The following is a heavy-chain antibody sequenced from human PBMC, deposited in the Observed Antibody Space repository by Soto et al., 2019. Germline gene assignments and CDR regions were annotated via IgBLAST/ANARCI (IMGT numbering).Heavy chain of an antibody. J-gene: IGHJ3*02. D-gene: IGHD1-1*01. CDR3: AREGASSGESGAFDI. V-gene: IGHV1-69*08. CDR2: IIPILGIA. Sequence: QVQLVQSGAEVQKPGSSVKVSCKASGGTFSSYTISWVRQAPGQGLEWMGRIIPILGIANYAQKFQGRVTITADKSTSTAYMELSSLRSEDTAVYYCAREGASSGESGAFDIWGQGTMVTVSS. CDR1: GGTFSSYT.